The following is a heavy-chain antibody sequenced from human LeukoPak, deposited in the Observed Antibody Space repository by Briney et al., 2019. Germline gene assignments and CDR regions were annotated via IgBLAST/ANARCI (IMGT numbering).Heavy chain of an antibody. D-gene: IGHD3-3*01. V-gene: IGHV1-58*01. Sequence: ASVKVSCKASGFTFTSSAVQWVRQARGQRLEWIGWIVVGSGNTNYAQKFQERVTITRDMSTSTAYMELSSLRSGDTAVYYCAASEYYDFWSGYSNWGQGTLVTVSS. CDR1: GFTFTSSA. J-gene: IGHJ4*02. CDR2: IVVGSGNT. CDR3: AASEYYDFWSGYSN.